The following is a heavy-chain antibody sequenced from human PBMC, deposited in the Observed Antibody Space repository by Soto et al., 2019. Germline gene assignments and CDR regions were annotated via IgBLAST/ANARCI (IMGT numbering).Heavy chain of an antibody. CDR3: VSKLGPYYYGLDV. D-gene: IGHD3-16*01. V-gene: IGHV4-4*02. Sequence: PSETLSLTCTVYGASITNNHWWSWVRQPPGKGPELIGEIYHTGIANYNPSLESRVALSVDKSKNQFSLSLTSVTAADTAVYYCVSKLGPYYYGLDVWGQGTTVTVSS. CDR1: GASITNNHW. CDR2: IYHTGIA. J-gene: IGHJ6*02.